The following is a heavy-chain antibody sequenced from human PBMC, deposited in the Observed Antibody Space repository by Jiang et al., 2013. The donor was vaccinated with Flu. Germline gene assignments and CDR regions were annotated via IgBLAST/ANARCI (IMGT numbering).Heavy chain of an antibody. Sequence: KPSETLSLTCTVSGGSINNNSYYWGWIRQPPGKGLEWIGSMYYSGSTFYNPSLKSRVTISVDTSKNQFSLKLRSVTAADTAMYYCQLERDSSTNWGQGTLVTVSS. CDR3: QLERDSSTN. CDR1: GGSINNNSYY. J-gene: IGHJ4*02. V-gene: IGHV4-39*01. D-gene: IGHD6-6*01. CDR2: MYYSGST.